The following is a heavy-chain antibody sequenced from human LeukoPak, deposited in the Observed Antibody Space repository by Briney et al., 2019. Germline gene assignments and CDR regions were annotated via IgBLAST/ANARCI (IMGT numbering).Heavy chain of an antibody. D-gene: IGHD3-22*01. CDR3: AKCLLRGYYDTSGYYFFDD. Sequence: RGSLRLSCAASGFTFSSYVMTWVRQAPGKGLEWVSSVSGGGDSTYYADSVKGRFTISRDNSKSTLYLQMNSLRDGDTAVYYCAKCLLRGYYDTSGYYFFDDWGQGALVAVSS. CDR1: GFTFSSYV. J-gene: IGHJ4*02. CDR2: VSGGGDST. V-gene: IGHV3-23*01.